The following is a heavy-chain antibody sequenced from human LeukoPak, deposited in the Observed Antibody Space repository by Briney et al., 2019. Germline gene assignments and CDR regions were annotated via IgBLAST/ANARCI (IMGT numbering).Heavy chain of an antibody. CDR2: INPSGGST. Sequence: ASMKVSCKASGYTFTSYYMHWVRQAPGQGLEWMGIINPSGGSTSYAQKFQGRVTMTRDTSTSTVYMELSSLRSEDTAVYYCARSVVARRGMDVWGQGTTVTVSS. J-gene: IGHJ6*02. CDR1: GYTFTSYY. D-gene: IGHD2-15*01. CDR3: ARSVVARRGMDV. V-gene: IGHV1-46*01.